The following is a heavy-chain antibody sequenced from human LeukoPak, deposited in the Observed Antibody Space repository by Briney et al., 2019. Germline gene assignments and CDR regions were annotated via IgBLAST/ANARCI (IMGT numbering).Heavy chain of an antibody. Sequence: GGSLRLSCAASGFTFSSYGMHWVRQAPGKGLEWVAFTRYDGSDKYYVDSVKGRFTISRDNSKNTLYLQMNSLRAEDTAMYLCAKDRHVWGYSYGQTFDYWGQGTLVIVSS. D-gene: IGHD5-18*01. J-gene: IGHJ4*02. CDR1: GFTFSSYG. CDR3: AKDRHVWGYSYGQTFDY. V-gene: IGHV3-30*02. CDR2: TRYDGSDK.